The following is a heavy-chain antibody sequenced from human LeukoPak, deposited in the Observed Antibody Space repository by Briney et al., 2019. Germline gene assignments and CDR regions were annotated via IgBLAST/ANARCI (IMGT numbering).Heavy chain of an antibody. CDR3: AKDAQVRGVINGFGY. Sequence: PGRSLRLSCAASGFTFSDSGIHWVRQAPGKGLEWVAVISYDGRNKHYADSVKGRFTISRDNSKNTLYLQMNSLTAEDTAMYYCAKDAQVRGVINGFGYWGQGTLVTVSS. CDR1: GFTFSDSG. V-gene: IGHV3-30*18. J-gene: IGHJ4*02. CDR2: ISYDGRNK. D-gene: IGHD3-10*01.